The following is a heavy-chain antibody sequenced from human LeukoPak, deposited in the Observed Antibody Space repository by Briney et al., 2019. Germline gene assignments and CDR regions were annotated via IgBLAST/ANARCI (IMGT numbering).Heavy chain of an antibody. D-gene: IGHD6-13*01. Sequence: PSETLSLTCAVYGGSFSGYYWSWIRQPPGKGLEWIGEINHSGSTNYNPSLKSRVTISVDTSKNQFSLKLSSVTAADTAMYYCARDRIAGSAYYYYMDVWGKGTTVTVSS. J-gene: IGHJ6*03. CDR1: GGSFSGYY. V-gene: IGHV4-34*01. CDR3: ARDRIAGSAYYYYMDV. CDR2: INHSGST.